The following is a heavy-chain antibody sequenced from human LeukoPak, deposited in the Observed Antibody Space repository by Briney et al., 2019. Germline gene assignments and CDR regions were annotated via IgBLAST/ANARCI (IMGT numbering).Heavy chain of an antibody. Sequence: GGSLRLSCAASGFTFTTYWMTWVRQAPGKRLEWVANIKQDGSEKNYVDSVKGRFTISRDNAKNSVYLQMNSLRAEDTALYYCARENWTNDYWGQGTLVTVSS. V-gene: IGHV3-7*01. CDR3: ARENWTNDY. CDR2: IKQDGSEK. J-gene: IGHJ4*02. D-gene: IGHD1/OR15-1a*01. CDR1: GFTFTTYW.